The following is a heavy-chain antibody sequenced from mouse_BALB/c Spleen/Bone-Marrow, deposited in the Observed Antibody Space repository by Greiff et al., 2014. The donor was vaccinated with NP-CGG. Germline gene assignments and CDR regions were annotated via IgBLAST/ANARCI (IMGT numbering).Heavy chain of an antibody. D-gene: IGHD1-1*01. CDR1: GYTFTNNW. CDR3: TRGSSYVGYAMDY. CDR2: IYPSDSYT. V-gene: IGHV1S126*01. Sequence: VQLQESGAELVRPGASAKLSCKASGYTFTNNWINWVKQRPGQGLEWIGNIYPSDSYTNYNQKFKDKATLTVDKSSSTAYMQLSSPTSEDSAVYYCTRGSSYVGYAMDYWGQGTSVTVSS. J-gene: IGHJ4*01.